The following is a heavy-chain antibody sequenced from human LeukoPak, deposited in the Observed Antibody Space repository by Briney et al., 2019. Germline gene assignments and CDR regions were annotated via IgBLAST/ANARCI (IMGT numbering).Heavy chain of an antibody. CDR1: GLTFISHW. Sequence: GGSLRLSCAASGLTFISHWMHWVRQAPGKGLVWVSRITNDGSSTTYADSVKGRFTISRDNAKNMLYLQVKSLRAEDTAVYYCVKGTPFDYWGQGILVTVPS. J-gene: IGHJ4*02. V-gene: IGHV3-74*01. CDR2: ITNDGSST. CDR3: VKGTPFDY.